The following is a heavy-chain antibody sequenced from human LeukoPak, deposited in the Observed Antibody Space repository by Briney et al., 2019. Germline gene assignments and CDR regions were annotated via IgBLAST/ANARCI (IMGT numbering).Heavy chain of an antibody. CDR2: INPNSGVT. CDR1: GYTFAGYN. D-gene: IGHD5-12*01. CDR3: ARGATAQYFDP. J-gene: IGHJ5*02. Sequence: ASVKVSCKASGYTFAGYNIHWVRQAPGQGLDWVGGINPNSGVTNYAQKFQGRVTMTRDTSIDTAYMELSRLTSDDTAVYYCARGATAQYFDPWGQGTLVTVSS. V-gene: IGHV1-2*02.